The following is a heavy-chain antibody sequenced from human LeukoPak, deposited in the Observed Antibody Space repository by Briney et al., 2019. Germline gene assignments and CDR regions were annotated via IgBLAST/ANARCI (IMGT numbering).Heavy chain of an antibody. CDR1: GFSFSNYG. D-gene: IGHD2-2*02. J-gene: IGHJ5*02. Sequence: GGSLRLSCAASGFSFSNYGMHWVREAPGKGLEWVTFIRYDGTKTYYADSVKGRFTISRDNAKNSLYLQMNSLRAEDTAVYYCASLGYCSSTSCYMGGWFDPWGQGTLLTVSS. V-gene: IGHV3-30*02. CDR3: ASLGYCSSTSCYMGGWFDP. CDR2: IRYDGTKT.